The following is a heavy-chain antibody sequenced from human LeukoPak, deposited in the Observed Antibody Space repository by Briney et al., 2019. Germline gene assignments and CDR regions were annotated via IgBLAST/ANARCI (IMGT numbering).Heavy chain of an antibody. D-gene: IGHD6-13*01. CDR2: VDYGGST. J-gene: IGHJ4*02. CDR3: ARESDSSPYYFDY. V-gene: IGHV4-28*06. Sequence: SETLSLTCGVSGYSISNSNWWGWIRQPPGKGLEWIGYVDYGGSTNYNPSLKSRATVSVDTSRNQFSLKLSSVTALDTAVYYCARESDSSPYYFDYWGQGTLVTVSS. CDR1: GYSISNSNW.